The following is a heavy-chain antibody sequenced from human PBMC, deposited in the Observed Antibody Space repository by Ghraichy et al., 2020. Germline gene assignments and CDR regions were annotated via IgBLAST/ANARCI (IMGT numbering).Heavy chain of an antibody. D-gene: IGHD1-1*01. V-gene: IGHV3-7*03. J-gene: IGHJ4*02. Sequence: WGSLRLSCAASGFTFSNYWMNWVRQAPGKGLEWVANIKQDGTEEYYVDSVKGRFTISRDNAKNSLYLQMNSLRAEDTALYYCAKASGSPLAVGYWGQGTLVTVSS. CDR2: IKQDGTEE. CDR3: AKASGSPLAVGY. CDR1: GFTFSNYW.